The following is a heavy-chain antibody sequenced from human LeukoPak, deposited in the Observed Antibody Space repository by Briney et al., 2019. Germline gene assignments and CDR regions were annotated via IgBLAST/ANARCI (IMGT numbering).Heavy chain of an antibody. CDR3: AKSGWIDN. D-gene: IGHD6-19*01. CDR1: GFTVSIIG. Sequence: GGSLRLSCAASGFTVSIIGMSWVRQAPGKGLEWGSTINEGGEDTYYANSVKGRFTVSRDNSRNTLYLQMNTLRVEDTAVYYRAKSGWIDNLGQGTLVTVSS. CDR2: INEGGEDT. V-gene: IGHV3-23*01. J-gene: IGHJ4*02.